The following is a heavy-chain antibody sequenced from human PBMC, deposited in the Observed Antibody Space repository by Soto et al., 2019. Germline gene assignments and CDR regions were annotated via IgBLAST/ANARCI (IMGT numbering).Heavy chain of an antibody. CDR3: ARMYYYDSSGYNYGMDV. V-gene: IGHV4-34*01. D-gene: IGHD3-22*01. Sequence: PSETLSLTCAVYCGSFSGYYWSWIRQPSGKGLEWIGEINHSGSTNYNPSLKSRVTISVDTSKNQFSLKLSSVTAADTAVYYCARMYYYDSSGYNYGMDVWGQGTTVTVSS. J-gene: IGHJ6*02. CDR2: INHSGST. CDR1: CGSFSGYY.